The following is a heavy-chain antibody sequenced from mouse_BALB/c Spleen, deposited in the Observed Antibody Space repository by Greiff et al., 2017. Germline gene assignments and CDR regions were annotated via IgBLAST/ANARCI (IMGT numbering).Heavy chain of an antibody. Sequence: EVMLVESGGDLVKPGGSLKLSCAASGFTFSSYGMSWVRQTPDKRLEWVATISSGGSYTYYPDSVKGRFTISRDNAKNTLYLQMSSLKSEDTAMYYCASLYGNYNYFDYWGQGTTLTVSS. CDR1: GFTFSSYG. CDR3: ASLYGNYNYFDY. D-gene: IGHD2-1*01. V-gene: IGHV5-6*02. CDR2: ISSGGSYT. J-gene: IGHJ2*01.